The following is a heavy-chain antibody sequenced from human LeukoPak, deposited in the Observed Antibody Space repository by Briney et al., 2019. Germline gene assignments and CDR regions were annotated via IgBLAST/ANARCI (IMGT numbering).Heavy chain of an antibody. CDR3: HTDWGRVTRFDY. J-gene: IGHJ4*02. V-gene: IGHV3-15*01. Sequence: PGGSLRLSCATSGFTFWSAWMSWVRQAPGKGLEWVGRIKSKADAGPPDYTAPVNGRFTISRDDSENTVYLQMNSLKTEATGIYYCHTDWGRVTRFDYWGQGTLVTVS. CDR1: GFTFWSAW. D-gene: IGHD3-16*01. CDR2: IKSKADAGPP.